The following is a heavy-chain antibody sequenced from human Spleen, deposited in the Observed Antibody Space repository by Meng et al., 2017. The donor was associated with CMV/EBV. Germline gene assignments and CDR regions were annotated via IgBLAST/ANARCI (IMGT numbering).Heavy chain of an antibody. CDR3: AKDRIAARGWFDP. V-gene: IGHV3-30*02. Sequence: GESLKISCAASGFTFSSYGMHWVRQAPGKGLEWVAFIRYDGSNKYYADSVKGRFTISRDNSKNTLYLQMSSLRAEDTAVYYCAKDRIAARGWFDPWGQGTLVTVSS. CDR1: GFTFSSYG. CDR2: IRYDGSNK. D-gene: IGHD6-6*01. J-gene: IGHJ5*02.